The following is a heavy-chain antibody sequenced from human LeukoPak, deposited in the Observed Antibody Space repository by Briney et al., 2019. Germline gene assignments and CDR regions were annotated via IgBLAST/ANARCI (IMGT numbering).Heavy chain of an antibody. D-gene: IGHD3-16*01. CDR1: GGTFSSYA. J-gene: IGHJ3*02. V-gene: IGHV1-69*05. CDR2: IIPIFGTA. CDR3: ARDRHSPGGFDAFDI. Sequence: GSSVKVSCKASGGTFSSYAISWVRQAPGQGLEWMGGIIPIFGTANYAQKFQGRVTITTDESTSTAYMELSSLRSEDTAVYYCARDRHSPGGFDAFDIWGQGTMVTVSS.